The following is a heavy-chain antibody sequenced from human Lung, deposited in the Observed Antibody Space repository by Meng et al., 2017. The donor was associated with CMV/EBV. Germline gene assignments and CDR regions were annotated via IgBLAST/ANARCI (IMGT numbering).Heavy chain of an antibody. Sequence: ASVXVSCKASGYTFTDYYMHWVRQAPGQGLEWMGWINPNSGGTSYAQKFQGSVTMTRDTSISTAYMELSSLRSDDTAVYYCARDRTYRGYEVASWGQGNLVTVSS. J-gene: IGHJ4*02. V-gene: IGHV1-2*02. CDR1: GYTFTDYY. CDR3: ARDRTYRGYEVAS. D-gene: IGHD5-12*01. CDR2: INPNSGGT.